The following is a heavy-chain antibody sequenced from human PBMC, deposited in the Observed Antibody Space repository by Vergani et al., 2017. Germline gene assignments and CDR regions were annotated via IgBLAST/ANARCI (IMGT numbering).Heavy chain of an antibody. CDR2: IIPIFGTA. V-gene: IGHV1-69*12. Sequence: QVQLVQSGAEVKKPGSSVKVSCKASGGTFSSYAISWVRQAPGQGLEWMGGIIPIFGTANYAQKFQGRVTITADESTSTAYMELSSLRSEETAVYYCARDDPLLGYCSSTSCYAALDYWGQGTLVTVSS. CDR3: ARDDPLLGYCSSTSCYAALDY. CDR1: GGTFSSYA. D-gene: IGHD2-2*01. J-gene: IGHJ4*02.